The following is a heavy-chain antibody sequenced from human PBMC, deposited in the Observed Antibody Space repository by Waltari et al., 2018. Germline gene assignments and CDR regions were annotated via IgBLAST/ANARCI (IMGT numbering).Heavy chain of an antibody. D-gene: IGHD3-9*01. CDR1: GGSITSDH. CDR2: IYNPGRT. CDR3: ARYYYDIWTGYVASDY. V-gene: IGHV4-4*07. Sequence: QVQLQESGPGLVKPSETLSLNCTVSGGSITSDHWSWNRQPAGMGLEWIGRIYNPGRTTYNPSLESRVTMSADTSKKQFSPQLTTLTAAATALYYCARYYYDIWTGYVASDYWGQGTLVTVAS. J-gene: IGHJ1*01.